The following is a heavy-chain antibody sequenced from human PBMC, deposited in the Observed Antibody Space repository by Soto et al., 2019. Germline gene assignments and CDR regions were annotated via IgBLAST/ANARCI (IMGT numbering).Heavy chain of an antibody. CDR2: IKHSGST. D-gene: IGHD6-13*01. Sequence: ETLSLTCAVYGVSFSGYYWSWIRQPPGKGLEWIGEIKHSGSTNYNPALKRRGTISVDTSKNQFSLKLSSVTAADTAVYYCARGRVYSSSWYREGAKYYYYYGMDVWAQGTTVTVSS. CDR1: GVSFSGYY. CDR3: ARGRVYSSSWYREGAKYYYYYGMDV. J-gene: IGHJ6*02. V-gene: IGHV4-34*01.